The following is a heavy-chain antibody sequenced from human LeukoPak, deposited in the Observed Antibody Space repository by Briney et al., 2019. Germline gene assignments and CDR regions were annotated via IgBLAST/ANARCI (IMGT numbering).Heavy chain of an antibody. CDR3: ARDPTLRLSEYYDILTGYYHPPPFDY. Sequence: PSETLSLTCTVSGGSISSSSYYWGWIRRPPGKGLEWIGSIYYSGSTYYNPSLKSRVTISVDTSKNQFSLKLSSVTAADTAVYYCARDPTLRLSEYYDILTGYYHPPPFDYWGQGTLVTVSS. J-gene: IGHJ4*02. CDR2: IYYSGST. D-gene: IGHD3-9*01. V-gene: IGHV4-39*07. CDR1: GGSISSSSYY.